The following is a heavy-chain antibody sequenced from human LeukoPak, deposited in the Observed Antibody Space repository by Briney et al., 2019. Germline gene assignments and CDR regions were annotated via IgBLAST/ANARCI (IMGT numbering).Heavy chain of an antibody. CDR3: AKDGGSDPDSFDI. J-gene: IGHJ3*02. D-gene: IGHD2-15*01. CDR1: GFTFSDHY. Sequence: GGSLRLSCAASGFTFSDHYMDWVRQAPGKGLEWVGRTRNKANSYTTEYAASVKGRFTISRDNTKNSLYLQMNSLRAEDTAVYYCAKDGGSDPDSFDIWGQGTMVTVSS. CDR2: TRNKANSYTT. V-gene: IGHV3-72*01.